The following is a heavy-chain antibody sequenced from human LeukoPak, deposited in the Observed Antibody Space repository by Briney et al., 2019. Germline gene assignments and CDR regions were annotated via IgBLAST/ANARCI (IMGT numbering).Heavy chain of an antibody. D-gene: IGHD1-26*01. J-gene: IGHJ4*02. CDR1: GYTFNVYY. CDR2: INSNSGAR. CDR3: ARGRGGATTGLDH. V-gene: IGHV1-2*02. Sequence: GASVKVSCKASGYTFNVYYMHWVRQAPGQGLESMGWINSNSGARNYAQKFQGRVTMSRDTSINTAYMELSRLTSDDTAVYYCARGRGGATTGLDHWGQGALVTVS.